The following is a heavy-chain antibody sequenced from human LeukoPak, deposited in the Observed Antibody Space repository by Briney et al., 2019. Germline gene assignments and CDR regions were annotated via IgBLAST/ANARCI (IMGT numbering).Heavy chain of an antibody. D-gene: IGHD2-8*01. Sequence: SETLSLTCNVSRGSISSGGHYWSWIRQRPGKGLEWMGYTYFTGSTYYNPSLQSRLIISADTSMTQFSLRLRSVTAADTAVYYCARVLSGAFDIWGQGTMVTVSS. CDR1: RGSISSGGHY. CDR2: TYFTGST. CDR3: ARVLSGAFDI. J-gene: IGHJ3*02. V-gene: IGHV4-31*03.